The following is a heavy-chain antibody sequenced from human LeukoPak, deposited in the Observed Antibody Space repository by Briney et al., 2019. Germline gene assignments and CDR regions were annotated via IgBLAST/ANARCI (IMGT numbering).Heavy chain of an antibody. V-gene: IGHV4-39*01. CDR3: ARQDLDRGMIFGAAWYFDY. D-gene: IGHD3/OR15-3a*01. Sequence: SETLSLTCTVSGGSISSSSYYWGWIRQPPGKGLEWIGGICYSGSTYYNPSLKSRVTISVDTSKNQFSLKLSSVTAADTAVYYCARQDLDRGMIFGAAWYFDYWGQGTLVTVSS. J-gene: IGHJ4*02. CDR2: ICYSGST. CDR1: GGSISSSSYY.